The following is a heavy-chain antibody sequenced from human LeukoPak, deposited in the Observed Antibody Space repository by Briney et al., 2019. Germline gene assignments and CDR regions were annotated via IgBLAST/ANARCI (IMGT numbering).Heavy chain of an antibody. CDR1: GYTFTSYY. V-gene: IGHV1-46*01. Sequence: ASVKVSCKASGYTFTSYYMHWVRQAPGQGLEWMGIINPSGGSTSYAQKFQGRVTMTRDMSTSTVYMELSSLRSEDTAVYYCARSLNDYVWGSYRPDAFDIWGQGTMVTVSS. J-gene: IGHJ3*02. CDR2: INPSGGST. CDR3: ARSLNDYVWGSYRPDAFDI. D-gene: IGHD3-16*02.